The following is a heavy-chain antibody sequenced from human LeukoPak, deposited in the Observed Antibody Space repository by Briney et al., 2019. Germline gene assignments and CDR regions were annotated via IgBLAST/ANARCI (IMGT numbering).Heavy chain of an antibody. CDR2: IIPIFGTA. Sequence: ASVKVSCKASGGTFSSYAISWVRQAPGQGLEWMGGIIPIFGTANYAQKFQGRVTITADESTSTAYMELSSLRSEDMAVYYCARDPRPFGYSYGIDYWGQGTLVTVSS. CDR1: GGTFSSYA. D-gene: IGHD5-18*01. J-gene: IGHJ4*02. V-gene: IGHV1-69*13. CDR3: ARDPRPFGYSYGIDY.